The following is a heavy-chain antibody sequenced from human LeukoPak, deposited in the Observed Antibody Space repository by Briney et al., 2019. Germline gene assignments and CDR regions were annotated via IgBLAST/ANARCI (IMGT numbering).Heavy chain of an antibody. J-gene: IGHJ3*02. CDR1: GFTFSTHS. Sequence: GGALTLSCAASGFTFSTHSMNWVRQAPGKGLEGVSYISHSGNDIYYGEAVRGRFTISRDNAKNSLYLQVHTLSAEDTAVYYCAGDGTGVLPGDAFDIWSQGTMVTVSS. CDR3: AGDGTGVLPGDAFDI. CDR2: ISHSGNDI. D-gene: IGHD3-10*01. V-gene: IGHV3-21*05.